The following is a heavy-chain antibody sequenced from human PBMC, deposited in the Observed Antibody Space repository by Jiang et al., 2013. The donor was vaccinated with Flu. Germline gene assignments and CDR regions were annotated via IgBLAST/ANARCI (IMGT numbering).Heavy chain of an antibody. CDR2: SGDT. J-gene: IGHJ4*02. CDR3: AADINYYDSSGYPAAFDY. V-gene: IGHV1-58*01. D-gene: IGHD3-22*01. Sequence: SGDTNYAQKFQERVTITRDMSTSTAYMELSSLRSEDTAVYYCAADINYYDSSGYPAAFDYWGLGTLVTVSS.